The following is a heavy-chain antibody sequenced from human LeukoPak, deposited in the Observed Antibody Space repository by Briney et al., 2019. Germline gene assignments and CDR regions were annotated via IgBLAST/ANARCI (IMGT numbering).Heavy chain of an antibody. Sequence: ETLSLTCAVYGGSFSGYYWSWIRQPPGKGLEWIGEINHSGSTNYNPSLKSRVTISVDTSKNQFSLKLSSVTAADTAVYYCARGWGYDSSGQIDYWGQGTLVTVSS. CDR1: GGSFSGYY. CDR3: ARGWGYDSSGQIDY. J-gene: IGHJ4*02. D-gene: IGHD3-22*01. V-gene: IGHV4-34*01. CDR2: INHSGST.